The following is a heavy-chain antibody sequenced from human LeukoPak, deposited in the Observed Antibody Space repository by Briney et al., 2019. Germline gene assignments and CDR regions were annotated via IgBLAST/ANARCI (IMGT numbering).Heavy chain of an antibody. D-gene: IGHD3-10*01. V-gene: IGHV4-59*11. Sequence: SETLSLTCTVSGGSISSHYWSWIRQPPGKGLEWIGYIYYSGSTNYNPSLKSRVTISVDTSKNQFSLKLSPVTAADTAVYYCARANGSGSYNWFDPWGQGTLVTVSS. CDR1: GGSISSHY. CDR3: ARANGSGSYNWFDP. CDR2: IYYSGST. J-gene: IGHJ5*02.